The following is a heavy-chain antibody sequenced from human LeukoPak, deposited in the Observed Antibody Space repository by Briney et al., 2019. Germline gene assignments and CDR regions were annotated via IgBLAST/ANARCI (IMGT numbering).Heavy chain of an antibody. V-gene: IGHV1-2*02. J-gene: IGHJ4*02. Sequence: GASVKVSCKTSGYSFTDYYIYWVRQAPGQGLEWMGWIIPNSGGIIYAKKFQGRVTMTMDTSITTAYMELSNLRSDDTAVYYCSRGSQGNLPLDYWGQGTLVTVSS. CDR1: GYSFTDYY. D-gene: IGHD3-10*01. CDR2: IIPNSGGI. CDR3: SRGSQGNLPLDY.